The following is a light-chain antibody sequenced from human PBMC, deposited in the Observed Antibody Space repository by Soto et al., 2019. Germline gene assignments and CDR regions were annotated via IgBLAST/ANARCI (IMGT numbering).Light chain of an antibody. Sequence: QSALAQPASVSGSPGQSITISCTGTSSDVGTYTLVSWYQQHPGKAPKLIIYEGTKRPSEVSHRFSASKSGNTASLTISGLQAEDEADYYCCSYAGSSTYVFGTGTQLTVL. J-gene: IGLJ1*01. CDR1: SSDVGTYTL. CDR3: CSYAGSSTYV. V-gene: IGLV2-23*01. CDR2: EGT.